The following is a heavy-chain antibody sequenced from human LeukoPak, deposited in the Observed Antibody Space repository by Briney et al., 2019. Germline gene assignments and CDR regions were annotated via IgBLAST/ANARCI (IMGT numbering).Heavy chain of an antibody. CDR1: EFTFSSYA. V-gene: IGHV3-23*01. CDR2: ISGSGGST. CDR3: ARDRGGSYSAIDY. Sequence: GGSLRLSCAASEFTFSSYAMSWVRQAPGKGLEWVSAISGSGGSTYYADSVKGRFTISRDNAKNSLYLQMNSLRAEDTAVYYCARDRGGSYSAIDYWGQGTLVTVSS. D-gene: IGHD1-26*01. J-gene: IGHJ4*02.